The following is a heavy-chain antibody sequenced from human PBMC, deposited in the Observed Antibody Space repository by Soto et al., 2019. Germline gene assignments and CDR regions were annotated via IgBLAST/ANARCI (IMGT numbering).Heavy chain of an antibody. Sequence: SLTCTVSGGSFTTYYWSWIRQPPGKGLEWIGYIYYSGSTNHNPSLKSRVTLSLDTSKNQFSLKLTSVTAADTAVYYCASVKNWNDFDYWGQGTLVTVSS. CDR3: ASVKNWNDFDY. CDR2: IYYSGST. D-gene: IGHD1-1*01. J-gene: IGHJ4*02. V-gene: IGHV4-59*01. CDR1: GGSFTTYY.